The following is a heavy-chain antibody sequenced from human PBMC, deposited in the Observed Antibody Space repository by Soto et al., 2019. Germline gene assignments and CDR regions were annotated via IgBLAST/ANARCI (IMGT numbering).Heavy chain of an antibody. V-gene: IGHV1-69*02. D-gene: IGHD3-22*01. J-gene: IGHJ4*02. CDR2: IIPILGIA. CDR1: GGTFSSYT. Sequence: QVQLVQSGAEVKKPGSSVKVSCKASGGTFSSYTISWVRQAPGQGLEWMGRIIPILGIANYAQKFQGRVTIPADKSTSTAYMELSSLRSEDTAVYYCASSEDYYDSSGYYTEAGGACFDYWGQGTLVTVSS. CDR3: ASSEDYYDSSGYYTEAGGACFDY.